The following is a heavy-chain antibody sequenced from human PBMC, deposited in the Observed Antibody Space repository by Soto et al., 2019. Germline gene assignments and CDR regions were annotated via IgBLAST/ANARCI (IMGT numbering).Heavy chain of an antibody. CDR1: GGSITSGGYS. J-gene: IGHJ6*02. Sequence: PSETLPLTCTVSGGSITSGGYSWSWIRQSPGQGLEWIGYIYQSGSAFYNPSLKTRATILVDRSKNQFSLNLTSVTAADAAVYYCARAFYGVDLWGQGTTVTVSS. V-gene: IGHV4-30-2*06. CDR3: ARAFYGVDL. CDR2: IYQSGSA.